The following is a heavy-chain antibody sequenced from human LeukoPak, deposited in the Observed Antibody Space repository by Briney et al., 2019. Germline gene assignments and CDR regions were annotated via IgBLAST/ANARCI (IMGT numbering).Heavy chain of an antibody. J-gene: IGHJ3*02. Sequence: PSGTLSLTCAVSGGSISSSNWWSWVRQPPGKGLVWIGGIYHSGSTNYNPSLKSRDTISVDTSKNQFSLKLSSVTAADTAVYYCARVRGLNRIPHDAFDIWGQGTMVTVSS. CDR1: GGSISSSNW. CDR2: IYHSGST. CDR3: ARVRGLNRIPHDAFDI. V-gene: IGHV4-4*02.